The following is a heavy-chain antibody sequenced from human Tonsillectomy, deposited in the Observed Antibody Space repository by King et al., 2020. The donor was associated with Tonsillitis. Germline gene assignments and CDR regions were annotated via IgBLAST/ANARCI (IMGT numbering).Heavy chain of an antibody. CDR3: ARDKLRLLEWYFFDS. CDR2: ISISGGTI. J-gene: IGHJ4*02. D-gene: IGHD3-3*01. Sequence: VQLVESGGGLVKPGGSLRLSCAASGFTFSDYYISWIRQAPGKGLEWVSSISISGGTIYYADSVKGRFTISRDNAKNSLYLQMNSLRAEDTAVYYCARDKLRLLEWYFFDSWGQGTLVTVSS. CDR1: GFTFSDYY. V-gene: IGHV3-11*01.